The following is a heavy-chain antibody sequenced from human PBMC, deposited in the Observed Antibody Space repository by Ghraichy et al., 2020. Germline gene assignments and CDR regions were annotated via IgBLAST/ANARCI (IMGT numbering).Heavy chain of an antibody. J-gene: IGHJ4*02. Sequence: SETLSLTCAVYGGSFSGYYWSWIRQPPGKGLEWIGEINHSGSTNYNPSLKSRVTISVDTSKNQFSLKLSSVTAADTAVYYCARVVRFAEPGNQIVVVPPLFDYWGQGTLVTVSS. CDR3: ARVVRFAEPGNQIVVVPPLFDY. V-gene: IGHV4-34*01. D-gene: IGHD3-22*01. CDR1: GGSFSGYY. CDR2: INHSGST.